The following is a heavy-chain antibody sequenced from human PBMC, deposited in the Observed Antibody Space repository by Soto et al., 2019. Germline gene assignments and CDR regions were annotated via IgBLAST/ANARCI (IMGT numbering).Heavy chain of an antibody. CDR2: IYWNDDK. CDR1: GISLSTSGVG. J-gene: IGHJ3*01. CDR3: ARGLATLSVFAFDF. D-gene: IGHD1-1*01. Sequence: QITLKGSGPTLVKPTQTLTLTCTLSGISLSTSGVGLGWIRQTPGKALEWLALIYWNDDKHYSPSLKSRLTITKDTSKNQAVLTMTNMDPMDTATYYCARGLATLSVFAFDFWGQGTVVTVSS. V-gene: IGHV2-5*01.